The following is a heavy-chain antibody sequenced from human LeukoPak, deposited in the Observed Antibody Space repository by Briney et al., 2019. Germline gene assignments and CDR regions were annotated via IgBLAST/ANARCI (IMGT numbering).Heavy chain of an antibody. CDR1: GFTFSSYW. Sequence: GGSLRLSCAASGFTFSSYWMSWVRQAPGKGLEWVANIKQDGSEKYYADSVKGRFTISRDNSKNTLYLRMNSLRAEDTAVYYCAKVRDYDGYFDYWGQGTLVTVSS. V-gene: IGHV3-7*01. CDR3: AKVRDYDGYFDY. J-gene: IGHJ4*02. CDR2: IKQDGSEK. D-gene: IGHD3-22*01.